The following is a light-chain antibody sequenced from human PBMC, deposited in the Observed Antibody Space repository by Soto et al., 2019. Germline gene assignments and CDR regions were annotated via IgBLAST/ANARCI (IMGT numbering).Light chain of an antibody. CDR3: AAWDDSLNGVV. J-gene: IGLJ3*02. Sequence: QSVLTQPPSASGTPGQWVTIACSGSSSNIGSTTVKWYQQLPGTAPKLLIYNNNQRPSGVPDRFSGSKSGTSASLAISGLQSEHEADYYCAAWDDSLNGVVFGGGTKVTVL. CDR1: SSNIGSTT. V-gene: IGLV1-44*01. CDR2: NNN.